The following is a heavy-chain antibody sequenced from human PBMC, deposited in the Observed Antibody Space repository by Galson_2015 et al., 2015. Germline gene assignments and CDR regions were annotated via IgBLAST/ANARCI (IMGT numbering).Heavy chain of an antibody. CDR1: GFTFDDYT. V-gene: IGHV3-43*01. CDR2: ISWDGGST. D-gene: IGHD3-16*01. Sequence: SLRLSCAASGFTFDDYTMHWVRQAPGKGLEWVSLISWDGGSTYYADSVKGRFTISRDNSKNSLYLQMNSLRTEDTALYYCAKDIAQRVDYAYAFDIWGQGTMVTVSS. J-gene: IGHJ3*02. CDR3: AKDIAQRVDYAYAFDI.